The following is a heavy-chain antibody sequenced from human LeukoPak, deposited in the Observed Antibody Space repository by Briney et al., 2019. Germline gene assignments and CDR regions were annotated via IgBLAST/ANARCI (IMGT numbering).Heavy chain of an antibody. CDR3: ARVGDYSAFQFDY. D-gene: IGHD3-16*01. V-gene: IGHV3-64*01. J-gene: IGHJ4*02. CDR2: ISGNGGRT. CDR1: GFTFNNYG. Sequence: PGGSLRLSCAASGFTFNNYGMHWVRQAPGKGLEYVSAISGNGGRTYYANSVKGRFTISRDNSKNTLYLQMGSLRAEDTAVYYCARVGDYSAFQFDYWGRGTLVTVSP.